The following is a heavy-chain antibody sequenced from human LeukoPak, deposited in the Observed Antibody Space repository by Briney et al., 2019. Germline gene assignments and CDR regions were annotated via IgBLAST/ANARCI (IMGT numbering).Heavy chain of an antibody. CDR3: AKEVDGDTIVVVITTTAFDI. CDR2: ISGYGGST. V-gene: IGHV3-43*02. D-gene: IGHD3-22*01. Sequence: GGSLRLSCAASGFTFDDYAMHWVRQAPGKGLEWVSLISGYGGSTYYADSVKGRFTISRDNSKNSLYLQMNSLRTEDTALYYCAKEVDGDTIVVVITTTAFDIWGQGTMVTVSS. CDR1: GFTFDDYA. J-gene: IGHJ3*02.